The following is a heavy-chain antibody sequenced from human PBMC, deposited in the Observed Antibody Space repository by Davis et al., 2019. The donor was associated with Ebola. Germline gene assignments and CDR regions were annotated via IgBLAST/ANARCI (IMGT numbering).Heavy chain of an antibody. Sequence: ASVPVSCQASGYTFTSYYMHWVRQAPGQGLEWMGIINPSGGSTSYAQKFQGRVTMTRDTSTSTVYMELSSLRSEDTAVYYCARDAAGVYYGRDVRGQRTTVTVAS. V-gene: IGHV1-46*01. CDR2: INPSGGST. D-gene: IGHD3-10*01. CDR1: GYTFTSYY. J-gene: IGHJ6*02. CDR3: ARDAAGVYYGRDV.